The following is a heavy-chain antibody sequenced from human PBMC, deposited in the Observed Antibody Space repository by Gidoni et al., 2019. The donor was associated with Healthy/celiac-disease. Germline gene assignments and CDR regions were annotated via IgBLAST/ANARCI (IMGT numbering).Heavy chain of an antibody. D-gene: IGHD1-20*01. CDR3: ARGLPGIRGRSRYYGMDV. V-gene: IGHV3-33*01. CDR1: GFTFRSYG. Sequence: QVQLVESGGGVVQPGRSLRLSCAASGFTFRSYGMHWVRQAPGKGLEWVTVIWYDGSNKYYADAVKGRFTISRDNSKNTLYLQMNSLRAEDTAVYYCARGLPGIRGRSRYYGMDVWGQGTTVTVSS. J-gene: IGHJ6*02. CDR2: IWYDGSNK.